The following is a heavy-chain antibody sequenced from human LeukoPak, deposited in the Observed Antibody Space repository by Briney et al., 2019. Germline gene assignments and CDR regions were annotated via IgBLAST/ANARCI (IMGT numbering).Heavy chain of an antibody. D-gene: IGHD7-27*01. CDR3: AKFLAGANYYYFYMDV. CDR2: ISGSGGST. J-gene: IGHJ6*03. Sequence: PGGSLRLSCAASGFTFSSYAMSWVRQAPGKGLEWVSAISGSGGSTYHADSVKGRFTISRDNSKNTLYLQMNSLRAEDTAVYYCAKFLAGANYYYFYMDVWGKGTTVTVSS. CDR1: GFTFSSYA. V-gene: IGHV3-23*01.